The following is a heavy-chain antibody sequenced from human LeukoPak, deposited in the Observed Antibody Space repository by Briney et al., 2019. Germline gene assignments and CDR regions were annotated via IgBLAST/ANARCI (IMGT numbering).Heavy chain of an antibody. CDR2: INPNSGGT. V-gene: IGHV1-2*06. Sequence: GASVKVSCKASGYTFTGYYIHWVRQAPGQGLEWMGRINPNSGGTNYVQKFQGRVTMTRDTSISTAYMELSGLRSDDTAMYYCAREDDSSGYRPFDIWGQGTMVTVSS. D-gene: IGHD3-22*01. CDR1: GYTFTGYY. CDR3: AREDDSSGYRPFDI. J-gene: IGHJ3*02.